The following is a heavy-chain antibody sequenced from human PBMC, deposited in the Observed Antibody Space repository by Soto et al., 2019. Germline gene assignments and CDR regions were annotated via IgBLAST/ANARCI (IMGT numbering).Heavy chain of an antibody. CDR2: IYHSGST. CDR1: GGSISSGGYS. V-gene: IGHV4-30-2*01. J-gene: IGHJ6*02. Sequence: PSETLSLTCAVSGGSISSGGYSWSWIRQPPGKGLEWIGYIYHSGSTYYNPSLKSRVTISVDRSKNQFSLKLSSVTAADTAVYYCASLSGAYYGMDVWGQGTTVTVSS. CDR3: ASLSGAYYGMDV. D-gene: IGHD1-26*01.